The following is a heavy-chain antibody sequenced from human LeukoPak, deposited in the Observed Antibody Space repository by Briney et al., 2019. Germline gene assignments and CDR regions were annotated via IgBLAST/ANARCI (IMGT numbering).Heavy chain of an antibody. Sequence: PGGSLRLSCAASGFTVSSNYMSWVRQAPGKGLEWVSVIYSGGSTYYADSVKGRFTISRDNSKNTLYLQMNSLRAEDTAVYYCARDHHWFGELSEGNYSRQGTLVTVSS. CDR3: ARDHHWFGELSEGNY. CDR2: IYSGGST. CDR1: GFTVSSNY. D-gene: IGHD3-10*01. V-gene: IGHV3-66*02. J-gene: IGHJ4*02.